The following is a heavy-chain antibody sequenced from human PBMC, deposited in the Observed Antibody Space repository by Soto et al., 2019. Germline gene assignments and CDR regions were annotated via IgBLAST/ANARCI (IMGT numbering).Heavy chain of an antibody. CDR1: GGTFSSYA. CDR3: ARDPRRGRLVYYGMDV. V-gene: IGHV1-69*01. J-gene: IGHJ6*02. D-gene: IGHD3-10*01. CDR2: IIPIFGTA. Sequence: QVQLVQSGAEVKKPGSSVKVSCKASGGTFSSYAISWVRQAPGQGLEWMGGIIPIFGTANYAQKFQGRVTITADESTSTAYMELSRLRSEDTAVYYCARDPRRGRLVYYGMDVWGQGTTVTVSS.